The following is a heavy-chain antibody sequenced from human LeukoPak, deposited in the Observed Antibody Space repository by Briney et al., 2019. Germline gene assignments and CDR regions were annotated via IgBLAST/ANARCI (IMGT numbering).Heavy chain of an antibody. CDR1: GFIFSTYG. CDR3: AKDYYDILTHYYFDY. Sequence: GGSLRLSCAASGFIFSTYGMHWVRQAPGKGLEWVAVISYDGSNKYYADSVKGRFTISRDNSQKTVYLQMNSLRTEDTAVYYCAKDYYDILTHYYFDYWGQGTLVTVSS. V-gene: IGHV3-30*18. J-gene: IGHJ4*02. CDR2: ISYDGSNK. D-gene: IGHD3-9*01.